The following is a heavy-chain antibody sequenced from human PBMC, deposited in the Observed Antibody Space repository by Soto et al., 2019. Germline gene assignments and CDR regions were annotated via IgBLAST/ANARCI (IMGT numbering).Heavy chain of an antibody. CDR2: IRSKSNGGTT. D-gene: IGHD3-22*01. V-gene: IGHV3-49*03. CDR3: AMDTSGYNYYFDH. Sequence: EVQLVESGGGLLQPGRSLRLSCTTSGFTFGDYAMSWFRQAPGKGLELVGFIRSKSNGGTTEYGASVKGRFTISRDDSRSIAYLQMNRLKTEDTAVYYCAMDTSGYNYYFDHWGQGTLVIVSS. J-gene: IGHJ4*02. CDR1: GFTFGDYA.